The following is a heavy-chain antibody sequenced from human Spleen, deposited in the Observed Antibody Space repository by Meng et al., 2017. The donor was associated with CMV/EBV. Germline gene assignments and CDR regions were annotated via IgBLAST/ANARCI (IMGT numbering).Heavy chain of an antibody. J-gene: IGHJ5*02. CDR2: ISPNTGGT. CDR1: GYTFTDYY. CDR3: AREVFAITGITGRFDP. D-gene: IGHD1-7*01. Sequence: SGYTFTDYYMHWVRQAPGQGLEWMGWISPNTGGTNYAQKFQGRVTMTRDTSISTAYMELSRLRSDDTAMYYCAREVFAITGITGRFDPWGQGTLVTVSS. V-gene: IGHV1-2*02.